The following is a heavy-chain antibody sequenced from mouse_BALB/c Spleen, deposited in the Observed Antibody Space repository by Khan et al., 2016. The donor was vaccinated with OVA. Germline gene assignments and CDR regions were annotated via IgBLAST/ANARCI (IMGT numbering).Heavy chain of an antibody. CDR1: GYSFTLYY. D-gene: IGHD2-14*01. CDR3: ARGYDFFAS. J-gene: IGHJ3*01. V-gene: IGHV1-26*01. CDR2: VNPNTDNI. Sequence: VHVKQSGPDLVKPGASVKISCKASGYSFTLYYMSWVKQSHGKSLEWIGRVNPNTDNINYNQEFKGKAILTVDKSYNTAYMELRSLTSEDSAVYCVARGYDFFASWGQGTLVTVSA.